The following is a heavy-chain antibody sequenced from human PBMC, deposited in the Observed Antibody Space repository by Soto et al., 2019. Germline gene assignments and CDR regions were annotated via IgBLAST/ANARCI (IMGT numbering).Heavy chain of an antibody. CDR1: GFTFSSYA. Sequence: PGGSLRLSCAASGFTFSSYAMSWVRQAPGKGLEWVSVISGSGGSTHYADSVKGRSTISRDNSKNTLYLQVNSLRAEDTVVYYCAKEADISGYHPDYWGQGTQVTVSS. D-gene: IGHD3-22*01. CDR2: ISGSGGST. CDR3: AKEADISGYHPDY. J-gene: IGHJ4*02. V-gene: IGHV3-23*01.